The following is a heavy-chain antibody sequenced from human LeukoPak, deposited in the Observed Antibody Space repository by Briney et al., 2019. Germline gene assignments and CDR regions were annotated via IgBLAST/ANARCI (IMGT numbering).Heavy chain of an antibody. D-gene: IGHD6-13*01. V-gene: IGHV1-2*02. Sequence: VASVKVSCKASGYTFTGYYMHWVRQAPGQGLEWMGWINPNSGGTNYAQKFQGRVTMTRDTSISTAYMELSRLRSDDTAVYYCARGDDNAGTTPLASPLTDYWGQGTLVTVSS. CDR3: ARGDDNAGTTPLASPLTDY. J-gene: IGHJ4*02. CDR2: INPNSGGT. CDR1: GYTFTGYY.